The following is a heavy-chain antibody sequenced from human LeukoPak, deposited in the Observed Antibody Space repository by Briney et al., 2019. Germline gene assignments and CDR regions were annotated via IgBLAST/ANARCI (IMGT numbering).Heavy chain of an antibody. CDR1: GFTFSNAW. J-gene: IGHJ1*01. D-gene: IGHD3-16*01. CDR3: TTSVDYVWGSYSAEYFQH. Sequence: GGSLRLSCAASGFTFSNAWMSWVRQAPGKGLEWVGRIKSKTDGGTTDYAAPVKGRFTISRDDSKNTLYLQMNSLKTEDTAVYYCTTSVDYVWGSYSAEYFQHWGQGTLVTVSS. CDR2: IKSKTDGGTT. V-gene: IGHV3-15*01.